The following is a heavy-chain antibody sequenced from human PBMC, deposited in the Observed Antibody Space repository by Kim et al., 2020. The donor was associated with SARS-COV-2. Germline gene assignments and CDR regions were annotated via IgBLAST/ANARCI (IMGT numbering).Heavy chain of an antibody. V-gene: IGHV3-30-3*01. CDR3: ARGPPHYDILTGYYSSQYYYYGMDV. CDR1: GFTFSSYA. CDR2: ISYDGSNK. J-gene: IGHJ6*02. D-gene: IGHD3-9*01. Sequence: GGSLRLSCAASGFTFSSYAMHWVRQAPGKGLEWVAVISYDGSNKYYADSVKGRFTISRDNSKNTLYLQMNSLRAEDTAVYYCARGPPHYDILTGYYSSQYYYYGMDVWGQGTTVTVSS.